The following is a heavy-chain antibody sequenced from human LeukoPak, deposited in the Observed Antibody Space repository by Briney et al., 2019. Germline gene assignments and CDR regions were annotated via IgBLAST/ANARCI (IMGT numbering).Heavy chain of an antibody. D-gene: IGHD3-10*01. CDR3: ARLGYYGSGNNWFDP. CDR1: GGSISSYY. CDR2: IYYSGST. J-gene: IGHJ5*02. V-gene: IGHV4-59*08. Sequence: PSETLSLTCTVSGGSISSYYWSWIRQPPGKGLEWIGYIYYSGSTNYNPSPKSRVTISVDTSKNRFSPKLSSVTAADTAVYYCARLGYYGSGNNWFDPWGQGTLVTVSS.